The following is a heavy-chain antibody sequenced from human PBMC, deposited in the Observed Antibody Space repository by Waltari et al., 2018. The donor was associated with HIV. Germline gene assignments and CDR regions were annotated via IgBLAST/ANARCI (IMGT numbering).Heavy chain of an antibody. CDR1: GGSFSGYY. V-gene: IGHV4-34*01. CDR3: ARGRLSVLGNYYFDY. D-gene: IGHD5-12*01. CDR2: INHSGST. Sequence: QVQLQQWGAGLLKPSETLSLPCAVYGGSFSGYYWSWIRPPPGKGLEWIGEINHSGSTNYNPSLKSRVTISVDTSKNQFSLKLSSVTAADTAVYYCARGRLSVLGNYYFDYWGQGTLVTVSS. J-gene: IGHJ4*02.